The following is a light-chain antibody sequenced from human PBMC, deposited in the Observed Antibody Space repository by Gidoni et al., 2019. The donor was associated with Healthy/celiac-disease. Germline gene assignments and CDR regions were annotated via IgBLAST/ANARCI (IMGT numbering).Light chain of an antibody. CDR3: QQYGRHRRT. CDR2: GAS. Sequence: EIVLTQSPGTLSLSPGERATLSCRASQSVSSSYLAWYQQKPGQAPRLLIYGASSRATGIPDRFSGSGSGTDFTLTISRLEPEDFAVYYCQQYGRHRRTFGQGTKVEIK. CDR1: QSVSSSY. V-gene: IGKV3-20*01. J-gene: IGKJ1*01.